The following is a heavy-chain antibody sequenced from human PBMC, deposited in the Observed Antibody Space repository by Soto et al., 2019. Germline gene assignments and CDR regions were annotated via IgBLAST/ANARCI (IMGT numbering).Heavy chain of an antibody. J-gene: IGHJ6*03. D-gene: IGHD1-26*01. CDR1: GLTVSSNY. V-gene: IGHV3-66*01. CDR3: ARAMGNYYYYYYMDV. CDR2: IYSGGST. Sequence: PGGSLRLSCAASGLTVSSNYMSWVRQAPGKGLEWVSVIYSGGSTYYADSVRGTFTISRDNSKNTLYLQMNSLRAEDTAVYYCARAMGNYYYYYYMDVWGKGTTVTVSS.